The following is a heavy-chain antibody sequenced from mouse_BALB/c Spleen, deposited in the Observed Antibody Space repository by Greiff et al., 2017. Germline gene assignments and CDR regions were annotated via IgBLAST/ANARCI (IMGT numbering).Heavy chain of an antibody. V-gene: IGHV5-17*02. CDR1: GFTFSSFG. CDR3: ARHLYAMDY. Sequence: DVQLVESGGGLVQPGGSRKLSCAASGFTFSSFGMHWVRQAPEKGLEWVAYISSGSSTIYYADTVKGRFTISRDNPKNTLFLQMTSLRSEDTAMYYCARHLYAMDYWGQGTSVTVSS. CDR2: ISSGSSTI. J-gene: IGHJ4*01.